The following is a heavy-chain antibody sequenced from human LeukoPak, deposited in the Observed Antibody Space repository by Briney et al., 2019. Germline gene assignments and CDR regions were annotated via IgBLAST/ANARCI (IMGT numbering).Heavy chain of an antibody. J-gene: IGHJ3*02. V-gene: IGHV4-34*01. Sequence: SETLSLTCAVYGGSFSGYYWSWIRQPPGKGLEWIGEINHSGSTNYNPSLKSRVTISVDTSKNQFSLKLSSVTAADTAVYYCASCPPADAFDIWGQGTMVTVSS. CDR1: GGSFSGYY. CDR2: INHSGST. CDR3: ASCPPADAFDI.